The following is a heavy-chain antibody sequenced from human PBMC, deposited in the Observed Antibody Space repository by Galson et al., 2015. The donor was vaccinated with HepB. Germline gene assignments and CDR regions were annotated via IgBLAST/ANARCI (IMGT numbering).Heavy chain of an antibody. Sequence: SLRLSCAASGFTFSNAWMSWVRQAPGKGLEWVGRIKSKTDGGTTDYAAPVKGRFTISRDDSKNTLYLQMNSLKTEDTAVYYCTTALTLGPNSYSYSGMDVWGQGTTVTVSS. CDR2: IKSKTDGGTT. CDR1: GFTFSNAW. CDR3: TTALTLGPNSYSYSGMDV. V-gene: IGHV3-15*01. J-gene: IGHJ6*02.